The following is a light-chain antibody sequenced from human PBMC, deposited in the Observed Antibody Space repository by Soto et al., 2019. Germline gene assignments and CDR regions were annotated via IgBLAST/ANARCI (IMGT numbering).Light chain of an antibody. CDR1: SSDVGAYDY. CDR3: SSYTSSSTRV. CDR2: EVS. V-gene: IGLV2-14*03. Sequence: QSVLTQPASVSVSPGQSITIPCTGTSSDVGAYDYVSWYQQHPDKAPKLMIYEVSNRPSGVSNRFSGSKSVNTATLTISGLQAEDEADYYCSSYTSSSTRVFGTGTKVTVL. J-gene: IGLJ1*01.